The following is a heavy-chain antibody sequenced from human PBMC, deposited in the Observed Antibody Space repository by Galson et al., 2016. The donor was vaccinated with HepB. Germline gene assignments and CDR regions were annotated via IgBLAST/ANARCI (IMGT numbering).Heavy chain of an antibody. CDR2: IRSKTYGRTT. CDR1: GFDFGDHA. D-gene: IGHD1-14*01. J-gene: IGHJ4*02. CDR3: ARGSSTMGY. Sequence: SLRLSCATSGFDFGDHAISWLRQAPDKGLEWLGFIRSKTYGRTTEYNVSVKGRFTISRNDSGGIAYLQMNNLQIEDTAVYYCARGSSTMGYWGQGTLVTVSS. V-gene: IGHV3-49*01.